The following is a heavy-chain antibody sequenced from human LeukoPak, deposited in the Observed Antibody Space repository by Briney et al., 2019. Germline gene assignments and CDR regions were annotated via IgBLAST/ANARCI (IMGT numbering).Heavy chain of an antibody. CDR2: ISWNSGSV. V-gene: IGHV3-9*01. J-gene: IGHJ5*02. CDR3: AKDRVPAATLFQFDP. Sequence: GRSLRLSCAASGFTFDDYAMHWVRQAPGKGLEWVSGISWNSGSVGYADSVKGRFTISRDNAKNSLYLQMNSLRAEDTALYYCAKDRVPAATLFQFDPWGQGTLVTVSS. D-gene: IGHD2-2*01. CDR1: GFTFDDYA.